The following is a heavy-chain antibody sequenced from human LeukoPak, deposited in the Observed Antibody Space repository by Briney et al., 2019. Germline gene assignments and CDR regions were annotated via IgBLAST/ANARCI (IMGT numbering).Heavy chain of an antibody. CDR2: ISNDGSRK. D-gene: IGHD3-3*01. CDR1: GFTFSNYM. V-gene: IGHV3-30*03. J-gene: IGHJ4*02. Sequence: GGSLRLSCAASGFTFSNYMMHWVRQAPGKGLEWVAIISNDGSRKYYAHSVEGRFTISRDNSKNTLYLQMDSLRAEDTAVYYCARDRAWNYFDYWGQGTLVTVSS. CDR3: ARDRAWNYFDY.